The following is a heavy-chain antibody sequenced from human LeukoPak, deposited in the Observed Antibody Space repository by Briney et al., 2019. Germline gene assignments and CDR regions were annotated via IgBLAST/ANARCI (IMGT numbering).Heavy chain of an antibody. CDR1: GCIFTNYA. CDR3: ARGSRVYSSSSSYYYYYGMDV. V-gene: IGHV1-3*01. Sequence: ASVKVSCKASGCIFTNYAMHWVRQAPGQRLEWMGWINAGNGNTKYSQKFQGRVTITRDTSASTAYMELSSLRSEDTAVYYCARGSRVYSSSSSYYYYYGMDVWGQGTTVTVSS. CDR2: INAGNGNT. J-gene: IGHJ6*02. D-gene: IGHD6-6*01.